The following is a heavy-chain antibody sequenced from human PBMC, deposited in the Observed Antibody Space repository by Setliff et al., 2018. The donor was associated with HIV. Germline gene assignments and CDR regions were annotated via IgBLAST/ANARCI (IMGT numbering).Heavy chain of an antibody. CDR1: GGSISSYY. Sequence: SETLSLTCNVSGGSISSYYRSWIRLPPGKGLEWIGYIYYSGTADYNPSLKSRVTISVDTSKNQFSLKLSSVTAADTAVYYCASGPIAAAGTRAPLDYWGQGTLVTVSS. V-gene: IGHV4-59*12. D-gene: IGHD6-13*01. J-gene: IGHJ4*02. CDR2: IYYSGTA. CDR3: ASGPIAAAGTRAPLDY.